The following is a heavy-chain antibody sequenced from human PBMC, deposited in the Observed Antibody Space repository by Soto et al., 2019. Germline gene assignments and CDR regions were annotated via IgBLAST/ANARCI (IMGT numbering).Heavy chain of an antibody. J-gene: IGHJ4*02. CDR3: GKDGPVSDYTYIDY. Sequence: VGSLSLSCAASGLNFYYYSMRLVRQTQGKGLEWVSLISWDGRSTYYADSVEGRFTISRDNSKNSLYLQMNSLTTEDTAFYYCGKDGPVSDYTYIDYWGQGALVTVLL. CDR2: ISWDGRST. V-gene: IGHV3-43*01. D-gene: IGHD4-17*01. CDR1: GLNFYYYS.